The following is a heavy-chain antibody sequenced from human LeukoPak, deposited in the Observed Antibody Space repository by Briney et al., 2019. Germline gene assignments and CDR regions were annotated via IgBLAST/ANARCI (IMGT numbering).Heavy chain of an antibody. D-gene: IGHD1-14*01. CDR1: GYTFTGYY. J-gene: IGHJ4*02. CDR3: ERHHLRAYYFDY. Sequence: ASVKVSCKASGYTFTGYYMHWVRQAPGQGLEWMGRINPNIGGTNYAQKFQGRVTMTRDTSISTAYMELSRLRSDDTAVYYCERHHLRAYYFDYWGQGTLVTVSS. V-gene: IGHV1-2*06. CDR2: INPNIGGT.